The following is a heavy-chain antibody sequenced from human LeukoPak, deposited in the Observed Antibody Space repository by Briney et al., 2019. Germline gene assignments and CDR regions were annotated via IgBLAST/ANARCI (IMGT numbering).Heavy chain of an antibody. V-gene: IGHV1-8*01. CDR2: MNPNSGNT. J-gene: IGHJ1*01. Sequence: ASVKVSCKASGYTFTSYDINWVRQATGQGLEWMGWMNPNSGNTGYAQKFQGRVIMTRNTSISTAYMELSSLRSEDTAVYYCATVRQWLVRGYFQHWGQGTLVTVSS. CDR3: ATVRQWLVRGYFQH. D-gene: IGHD6-19*01. CDR1: GYTFTSYD.